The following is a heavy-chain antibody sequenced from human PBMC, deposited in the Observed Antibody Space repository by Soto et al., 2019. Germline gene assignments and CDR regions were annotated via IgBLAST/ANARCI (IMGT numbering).Heavy chain of an antibody. CDR2: IYYSGST. V-gene: IGHV4-39*01. CDR3: ARHGGPGKYSSGWWIGFDP. D-gene: IGHD6-19*01. CDR1: GGSISSSSYY. Sequence: QLQLQESGPGLVKPSETLSLTCTVSGGSISSSSYYWGWIRQPPGKGLEWIGSIYYSGSTYYNPSLKSRVPISVDTSKNQFSLKLSSVTAADTAVYYCARHGGPGKYSSGWWIGFDPWGQGTLVTVSS. J-gene: IGHJ5*02.